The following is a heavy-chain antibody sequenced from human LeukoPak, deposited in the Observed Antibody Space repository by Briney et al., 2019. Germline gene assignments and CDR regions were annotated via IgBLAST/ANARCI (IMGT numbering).Heavy chain of an antibody. V-gene: IGHV4-34*01. Sequence: SETLSLTCAVYGGSFSGYYWSWIRQPPGKGLEWIGEINHSGSTNYNPSLKSRVTISVDTSKNQFSLKLSSVNVADTAMYYCARAPLAGSSLYFDYWGQGTLVTVSS. CDR2: INHSGST. J-gene: IGHJ4*02. D-gene: IGHD6-25*01. CDR1: GGSFSGYY. CDR3: ARAPLAGSSLYFDY.